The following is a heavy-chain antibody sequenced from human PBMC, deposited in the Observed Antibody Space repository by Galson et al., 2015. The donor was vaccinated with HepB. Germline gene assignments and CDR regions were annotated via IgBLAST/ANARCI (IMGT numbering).Heavy chain of an antibody. D-gene: IGHD3-22*01. CDR1: GYTFTSSG. CDR2: ISAYNGNT. J-gene: IGHJ4*02. Sequence: VKVSCKASGYTFTSSGISWVRQAPGQGLEWMGWISAYNGNTNYAQKLQGRVTMTTDTSTSTAYMELRSLRSDDTAVYYCARVDYDSSGYYPLIDYWGQGTLVTVSS. CDR3: ARVDYDSSGYYPLIDY. V-gene: IGHV1-18*04.